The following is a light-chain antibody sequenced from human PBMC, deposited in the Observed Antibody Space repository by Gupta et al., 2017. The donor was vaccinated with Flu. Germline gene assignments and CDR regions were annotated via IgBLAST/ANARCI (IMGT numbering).Light chain of an antibody. CDR1: QSISRY. J-gene: IGKJ1*01. Sequence: PSSLSASVGDRVTITCRASQSISRYLNWYQQKPGKAPKLLIYAASRWKSGVPSRFSGSGSGTDFTLTISRRQPEDFATYYCQQSDSTPLTFGQGTXVEIK. CDR3: QQSDSTPLT. CDR2: AAS. V-gene: IGKV1-39*01.